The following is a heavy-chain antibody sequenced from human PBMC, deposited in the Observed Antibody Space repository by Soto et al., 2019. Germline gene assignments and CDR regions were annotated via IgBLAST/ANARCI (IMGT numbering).Heavy chain of an antibody. CDR2: FKSKTDGGTT. Sequence: VGSLRLSCAVSGFTFSNAWMSWVRQAPGKGLEWVGRFKSKTDGGTTDYAAPVKGRFTISRDDSKNTLYLQMNSLKTEDTAVYYCTTDGLFYCSTTSCYGMDVWGQGTTVTV. D-gene: IGHD2-2*01. V-gene: IGHV3-15*01. J-gene: IGHJ6*02. CDR1: GFTFSNAW. CDR3: TTDGLFYCSTTSCYGMDV.